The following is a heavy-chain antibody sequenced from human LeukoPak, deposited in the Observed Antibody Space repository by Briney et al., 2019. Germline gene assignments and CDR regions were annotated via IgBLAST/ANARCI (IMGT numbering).Heavy chain of an antibody. D-gene: IGHD3-10*01. V-gene: IGHV3-21*04. Sequence: PGGSLRLSCAASGFTFSSYSMNWVRQAPGKGLEWVSSISSSSSYIYYADSVKGRFTISRDNAKNSLYLQMNSLRAEDTAVYYCARDSPGLLWFGEPRPYYYYMDVWGKGTTVTISS. CDR2: ISSSSSYI. CDR1: GFTFSSYS. CDR3: ARDSPGLLWFGEPRPYYYYMDV. J-gene: IGHJ6*03.